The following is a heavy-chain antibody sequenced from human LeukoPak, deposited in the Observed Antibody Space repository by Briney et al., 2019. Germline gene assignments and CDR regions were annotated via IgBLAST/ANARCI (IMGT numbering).Heavy chain of an antibody. CDR3: ARLEYYYQHRFDY. D-gene: IGHD3-10*01. J-gene: IGHJ4*02. V-gene: IGHV4-39*01. CDR2: IYYSGST. CDR1: GGSVSSSSYS. Sequence: PSETLSLTCTVSGGSVSSSSYSWGWIRQPPGKGLEWIGRIYYSGSTYYNPSLKSRVTIPVDTSKNQFSLKLSSVTAADTAVYYCARLEYYYQHRFDYWGQGTLVTVSS.